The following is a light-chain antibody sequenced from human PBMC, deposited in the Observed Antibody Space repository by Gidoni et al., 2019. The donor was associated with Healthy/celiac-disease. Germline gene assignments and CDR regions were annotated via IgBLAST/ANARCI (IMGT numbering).Light chain of an antibody. J-gene: IGLJ2*01. V-gene: IGLV1-47*01. Sequence: QSVLTQPPSASGTPGQRVTISCSGSSSNIGSNYAYWYQQLPGPAPKLLIYRNIQRPSGVPYRFSGSKSGTSASLAISWLRSEDEADYYCAAWDDSLSAFVVFGGGTKLTVL. CDR3: AAWDDSLSAFVV. CDR2: RNI. CDR1: SSNIGSNY.